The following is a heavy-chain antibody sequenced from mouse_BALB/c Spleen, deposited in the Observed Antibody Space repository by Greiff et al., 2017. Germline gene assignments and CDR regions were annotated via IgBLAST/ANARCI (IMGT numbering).Heavy chain of an antibody. CDR3: AREVFLGRGFAY. J-gene: IGHJ3*01. Sequence: QVQLKESGAELARPGASVKMSCKASGYTFTSYTMHWVKQRPGQGPEWIGYINPSSGYTNYNQKFKDKATLTADKSSSTAYMQLSSLTSEDSAVYYCAREVFLGRGFAYWGQGTLVTVSA. CDR1: GYTFTSYT. D-gene: IGHD4-1*01. CDR2: INPSSGYT. V-gene: IGHV1-4*01.